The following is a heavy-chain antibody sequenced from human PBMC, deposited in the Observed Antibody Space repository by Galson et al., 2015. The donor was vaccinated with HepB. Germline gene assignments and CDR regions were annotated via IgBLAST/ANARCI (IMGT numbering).Heavy chain of an antibody. Sequence: SLRLSCAASGFIFENYWMDWGRQAPGKGMEWVSRINTDGSKADFADSVKGRCTVSRDNSKNTLFLQMNNLRVDDTAFYYCAREISADSFGPNWLDPWGQGTLVTVSS. D-gene: IGHD3-3*01. V-gene: IGHV3-74*01. CDR2: INTDGSKA. CDR1: GFIFENYW. CDR3: AREISADSFGPNWLDP. J-gene: IGHJ5*02.